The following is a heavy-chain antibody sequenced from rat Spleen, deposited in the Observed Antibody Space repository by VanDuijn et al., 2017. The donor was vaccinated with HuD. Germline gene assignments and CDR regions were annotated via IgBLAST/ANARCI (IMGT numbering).Heavy chain of an antibody. J-gene: IGHJ2*01. Sequence: EVQLVESGGGLVQPGRSLKLSCVASGFTFNNYWMTWIRQAPGKGLEWVASITNTGGSTYYRDSVKGRFTISRDNAKSTLYLQMDSLRSEDTATYYCATTTYYGYTYCFDYWGQGVMVTVSS. V-gene: IGHV5-31*01. D-gene: IGHD1-9*01. CDR3: ATTTYYGYTYCFDY. CDR2: ITNTGGST. CDR1: GFTFNNYW.